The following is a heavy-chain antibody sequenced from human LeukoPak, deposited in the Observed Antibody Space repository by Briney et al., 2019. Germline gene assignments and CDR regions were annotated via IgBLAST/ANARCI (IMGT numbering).Heavy chain of an antibody. Sequence: GGSLRLSCAASGFTFDDYGMSWVRQAPGKGLEWVSGINWNGGSTGYADSVKGRFTISRDNAKNSLYLQMYSLRAEDTALYYCARVSGLGSYYDSSGYPDYWGQGTLVTVSS. CDR2: INWNGGST. CDR1: GFTFDDYG. V-gene: IGHV3-20*04. D-gene: IGHD3-22*01. CDR3: ARVSGLGSYYDSSGYPDY. J-gene: IGHJ4*02.